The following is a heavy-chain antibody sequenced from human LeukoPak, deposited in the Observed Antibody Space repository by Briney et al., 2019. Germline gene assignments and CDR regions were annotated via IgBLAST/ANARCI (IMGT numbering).Heavy chain of an antibody. D-gene: IGHD6-13*01. Sequence: SQTLSLTCDISGDSVSSNTPAWNWIRQSPSRGLEWLGRTYYRYKWYNDYAVSVRSRITLTPDTAKNQFSLQLNSVTPEDTAVYYCARQQRGAFDYWGQGTLVTVSS. J-gene: IGHJ4*02. CDR1: GDSVSSNTPA. CDR3: ARQQRGAFDY. CDR2: TYYRYKWYN. V-gene: IGHV6-1*01.